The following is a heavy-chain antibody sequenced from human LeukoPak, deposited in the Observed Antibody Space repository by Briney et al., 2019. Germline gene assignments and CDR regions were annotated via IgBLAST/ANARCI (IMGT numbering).Heavy chain of an antibody. CDR3: TRHYFSD. CDR2: TSNKADSYTT. CDR1: EFTISDHY. D-gene: IGHD2-15*01. J-gene: IGHJ4*02. Sequence: PGGSLRLSCAASEFTISDHYMDWVRQAPGKGLEWVGRTSNKADSYTTYYAASVKGRFTISRDESKNLLYLQMKSLKAGDTAVYYCTRHYFSDWGQGTLVTVSS. V-gene: IGHV3-72*01.